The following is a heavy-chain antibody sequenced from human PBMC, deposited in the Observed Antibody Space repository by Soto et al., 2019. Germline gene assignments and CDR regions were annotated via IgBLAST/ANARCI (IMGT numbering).Heavy chain of an antibody. V-gene: IGHV3-30*18. J-gene: IGHJ6*02. CDR2: VSYDGNNK. Sequence: PGGSLRLSCAASGFTFSHYGMHWVRQAPGKGLEWVAVVSYDGNNKFYADSVKGRFTISRDNSRNTVYLQMKRLKADDTAVYFCAKDRVDLVSTISYYYYYDMDVWGQGTTVTVSS. CDR1: GFTFSHYG. D-gene: IGHD5-12*01. CDR3: AKDRVDLVSTISYYYYYDMDV.